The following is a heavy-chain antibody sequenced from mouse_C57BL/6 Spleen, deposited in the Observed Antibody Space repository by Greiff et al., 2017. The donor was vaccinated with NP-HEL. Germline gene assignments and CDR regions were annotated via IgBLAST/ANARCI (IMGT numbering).Heavy chain of an antibody. V-gene: IGHV1-80*01. CDR1: GYAFSSYW. CDR3: ARGYSNYEGYAMDY. CDR2: IYPGDGDT. Sequence: QVQLQQSGAELVKPGASVKISCKASGYAFSSYWMNWVKQRPGKGLEWIGQIYPGDGDTNYNGKFKGKATMTADKSSSTAYMQLSSLTSEDSAVYFCARGYSNYEGYAMDYWGQGTSVTVSS. J-gene: IGHJ4*01. D-gene: IGHD2-5*01.